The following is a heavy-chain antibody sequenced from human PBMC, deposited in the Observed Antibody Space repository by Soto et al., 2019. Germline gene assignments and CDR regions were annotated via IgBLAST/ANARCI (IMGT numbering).Heavy chain of an antibody. Sequence: PGESLKISCKGSGYSITTSWIAWVRQMPGRGLGWMGIVYRGDSDTRYSPSFQGQVTISADKSISTAYLQWSSLKASDTAMYYCARGGGMGYCTSTRCYYARYGLDVWGQGTTVTVSS. V-gene: IGHV5-51*01. J-gene: IGHJ6*02. D-gene: IGHD2-2*01. CDR1: GYSITTSW. CDR2: VYRGDSDT. CDR3: ARGGGMGYCTSTRCYYARYGLDV.